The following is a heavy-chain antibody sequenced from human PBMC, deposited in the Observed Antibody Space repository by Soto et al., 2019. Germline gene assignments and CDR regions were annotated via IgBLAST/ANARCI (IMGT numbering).Heavy chain of an antibody. J-gene: IGHJ5*02. V-gene: IGHV3-21*01. D-gene: IGHD2-15*01. CDR3: ARTLPLDIVVVVAATPFNDTWSVP. Sequence: EVQLVESGGGLVKPGGSLRLSCAASGFTFSSYSMNWVRQAPGKGLEWVSSISSSSSYIYYADSVKGRFTISRDNAKISLFLQMHRVSAEETAAYYCARTLPLDIVVVVAATPFNDTWSVPCVQGTLVTVSS. CDR2: ISSSSSYI. CDR1: GFTFSSYS.